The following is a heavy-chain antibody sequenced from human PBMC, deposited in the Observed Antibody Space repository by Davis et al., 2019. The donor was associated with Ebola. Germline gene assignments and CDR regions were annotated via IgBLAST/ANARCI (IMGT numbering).Heavy chain of an antibody. CDR3: ARRLLISSRGGMDV. V-gene: IGHV3-48*02. CDR1: GFTFSSYS. J-gene: IGHJ6*02. Sequence: PGGSLRLSCAASGFTFSSYSMNWVRQAPGKGLEWVSYISSSSSTIYYADSVKGRFTISRDNAKNSLYLQMNSLRDEDTAVYYCARRLLISSRGGMDVWGQGTTVTVSS. CDR2: ISSSSSTI. D-gene: IGHD1-26*01.